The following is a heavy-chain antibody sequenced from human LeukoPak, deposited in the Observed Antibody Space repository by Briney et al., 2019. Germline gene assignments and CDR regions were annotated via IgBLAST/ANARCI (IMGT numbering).Heavy chain of an antibody. CDR1: GYFVTSGYY. Sequence: PSETLSLTCTASGYFVTSGYYWGWIRQPPGKGLEWIGSIYHSGSTYYNPSLKSRVTISVDTSKNQFALRLNSVTVADTAVYYCVSLTTMYSWFDPWGQGILVTVSS. CDR3: VSLTTMYSWFDP. D-gene: IGHD4-11*01. CDR2: IYHSGST. J-gene: IGHJ5*02. V-gene: IGHV4-38-2*02.